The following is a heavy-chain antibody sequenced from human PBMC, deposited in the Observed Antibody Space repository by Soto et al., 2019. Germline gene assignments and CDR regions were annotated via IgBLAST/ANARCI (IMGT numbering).Heavy chain of an antibody. CDR3: ARGIATGQLDP. CDR1: GYTFTTYT. Sequence: ASVKVSCKASGYTFTTYTMNWVRQAPGQMLEWMGWINPVNGNTKSSQKFQDRVIITRDTSASTAYMELRSLRSEDTAVYYCARGIATGQLDPWGQGTLVTVSS. J-gene: IGHJ5*02. D-gene: IGHD6-13*01. CDR2: INPVNGNT. V-gene: IGHV1-3*01.